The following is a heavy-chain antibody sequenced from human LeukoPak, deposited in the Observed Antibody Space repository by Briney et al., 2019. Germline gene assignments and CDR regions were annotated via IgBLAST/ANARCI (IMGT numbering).Heavy chain of an antibody. CDR1: GFTFSIYA. CDR2: ISDEGGST. Sequence: GGSLNLSCAASGFTFSIYAMHWVRQAPGKGLEYVSAISDEGGSTYYANSVKGRFTISRDNSKNTLYLQMGSLRAEDTAVYYCARVDSTGWDDALDYWGQGTLVSVSS. V-gene: IGHV3-64*01. CDR3: ARVDSTGWDDALDY. D-gene: IGHD6-19*01. J-gene: IGHJ4*02.